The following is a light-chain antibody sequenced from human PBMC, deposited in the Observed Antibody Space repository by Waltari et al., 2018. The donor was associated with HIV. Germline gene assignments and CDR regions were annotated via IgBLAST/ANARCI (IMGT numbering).Light chain of an antibody. Sequence: SYVLTQPPSVSVAPGQTATITCGGNNIGNKNGQWYQQKPGQAPVLVVYDDSDRPSGIPERFSGSNSGNTATLTISRVEVGDEADYYCQVWDGSSDHPKVVLGGGTKLTVL. CDR1: NIGNKN. V-gene: IGLV3-21*02. CDR3: QVWDGSSDHPKVV. CDR2: DDS. J-gene: IGLJ2*01.